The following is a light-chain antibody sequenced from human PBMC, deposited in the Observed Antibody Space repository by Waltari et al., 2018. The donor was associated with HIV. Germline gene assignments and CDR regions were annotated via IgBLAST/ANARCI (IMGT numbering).Light chain of an antibody. CDR3: HTWGPGIQV. Sequence: QVVLTQSPSASASLGASVKLTCTLSSGHTNYAIAWHQQKPGKGPRYLMKVTSGGSHSKGDGIPDRFSGSRSGAERYLTLSSLQSDDEADYYCHTWGPGIQVFGGGTKLTVL. V-gene: IGLV4-69*01. CDR1: SGHTNYA. J-gene: IGLJ2*01. CDR2: VTSGGSH.